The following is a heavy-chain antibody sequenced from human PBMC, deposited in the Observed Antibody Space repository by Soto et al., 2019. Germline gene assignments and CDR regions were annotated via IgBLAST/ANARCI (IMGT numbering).Heavy chain of an antibody. V-gene: IGHV3-23*01. CDR2: IIASGATT. CDR1: GLTFSAYA. Sequence: PGGSLRLSCAASGLTFSAYAMNWVRQAPGKGLEWVSGIIASGATTYYADSVKGRFTISRDNSKNTLSLQMNSLRAEDTAVYYCATGGGYSSGWSITGGLYYYYGMDVWGQGTTVTVSS. D-gene: IGHD6-13*01. CDR3: ATGGGYSSGWSITGGLYYYYGMDV. J-gene: IGHJ6*02.